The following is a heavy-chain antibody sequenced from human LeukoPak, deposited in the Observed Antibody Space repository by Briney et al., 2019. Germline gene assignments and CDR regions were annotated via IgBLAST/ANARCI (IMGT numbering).Heavy chain of an antibody. CDR1: GYTFTSYY. CDR3: ARGSLITIFGVVTFSGLDY. J-gene: IGHJ4*02. V-gene: IGHV1-18*04. Sequence: ASVKVSCKASGYTFTSYYMHWVRQAPGQGLEWMGWISAYNGNTNYAQKLQGRVTMTTDTSTSTAYMELRSLRSDDTAVYYCARGSLITIFGVVTFSGLDYWGQGTLVTVSS. CDR2: ISAYNGNT. D-gene: IGHD3-3*01.